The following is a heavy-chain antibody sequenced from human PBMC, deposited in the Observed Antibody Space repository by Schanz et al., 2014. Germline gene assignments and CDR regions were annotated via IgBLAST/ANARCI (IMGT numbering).Heavy chain of an antibody. J-gene: IGHJ4*02. Sequence: HVQLVESGGGLVKPGGSLRLSCAASGFTFSNYYTSWIRQAPGKGLEWVAHISSTSRYTNYAASVKGRFTISRDNTKSSLFLQMNSLRSEDTAVYFCAMGSSLYYFDFWGQGTLITVSS. CDR3: AMGSSLYYFDF. CDR2: ISSTSRYT. D-gene: IGHD6-13*01. V-gene: IGHV3-11*06. CDR1: GFTFSNYY.